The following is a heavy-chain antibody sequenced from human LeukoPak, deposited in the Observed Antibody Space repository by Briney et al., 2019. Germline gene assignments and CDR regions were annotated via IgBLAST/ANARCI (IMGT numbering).Heavy chain of an antibody. D-gene: IGHD1-14*01. J-gene: IGHJ6*02. CDR1: GFTVSSNY. V-gene: IGHV3-66*01. CDR2: IYSGASK. CDR3: ARVSGGMLYGMDV. Sequence: PGGSLRLSCAASGFTVSSNYMRWVRQAPGKGREWVAVIYSGASKYYPESVKGRLTISRENSKKKLYLQMNSLRAEDTAVYYCARVSGGMLYGMDVWGQGTTVTVSS.